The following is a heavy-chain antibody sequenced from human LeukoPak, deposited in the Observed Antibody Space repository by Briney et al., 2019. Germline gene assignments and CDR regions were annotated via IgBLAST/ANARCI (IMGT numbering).Heavy chain of an antibody. CDR2: ISSDDGT. Sequence: GGSLRLSCAASGFTLSSFAISWVRQTSGKGLEWVSAISSDDGTYYADSVKGRFTISRDNSKNTLYLQMNTLRAEDTAVYYCAKSPVASCIGAYCYPFDSWGQGNLVTVSS. CDR3: AKSPVASCIGAYCYPFDS. CDR1: GFTLSSFA. D-gene: IGHD2-21*02. V-gene: IGHV3-23*01. J-gene: IGHJ4*02.